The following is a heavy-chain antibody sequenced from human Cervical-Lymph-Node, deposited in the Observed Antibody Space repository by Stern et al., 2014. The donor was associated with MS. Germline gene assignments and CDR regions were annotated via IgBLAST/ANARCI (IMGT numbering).Heavy chain of an antibody. D-gene: IGHD4-17*01. CDR3: ANLRFGDSPVAY. J-gene: IGHJ4*02. V-gene: IGHV3-23*04. CDR1: GFTFSSFA. Sequence: EAQLVESAGGLVQPGGSLRLACAVSGFTFSSFAMSWVRQAPGKGLEWVSTITGSGGNTYYADSVKGRFTISRDNAKNTLYLHMNSLGAEDTALYYCANLRFGDSPVAYCGQGTLVTVSS. CDR2: ITGSGGNT.